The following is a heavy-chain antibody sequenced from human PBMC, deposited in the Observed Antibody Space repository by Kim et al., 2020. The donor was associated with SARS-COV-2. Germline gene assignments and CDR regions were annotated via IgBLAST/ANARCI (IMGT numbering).Heavy chain of an antibody. V-gene: IGHV3-74*01. J-gene: IGHJ4*02. D-gene: IGHD4-4*01. Sequence: SVQGRFTISGDDAKNTLYLQMSSLRSVETAVYYCARDWLTVPTAGIPVDYWGQGTLVTVSS. CDR3: ARDWLTVPTAGIPVDY.